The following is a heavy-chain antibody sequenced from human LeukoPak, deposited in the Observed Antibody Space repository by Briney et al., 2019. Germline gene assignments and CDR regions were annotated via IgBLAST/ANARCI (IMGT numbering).Heavy chain of an antibody. CDR2: INPNSGGT. Sequence: ASVKVSCKASGYTFTGYYMLWVRLAPGQGLEWMGWINPNSGGTNYAQKFQGWVTMTRDTSISTAYMELSRLRSDDTAVYYCARALGYCSTTSCPAYGMDVWGKGTTVTVSS. CDR3: ARALGYCSTTSCPAYGMDV. CDR1: GYTFTGYY. V-gene: IGHV1-2*04. J-gene: IGHJ6*04. D-gene: IGHD2-2*01.